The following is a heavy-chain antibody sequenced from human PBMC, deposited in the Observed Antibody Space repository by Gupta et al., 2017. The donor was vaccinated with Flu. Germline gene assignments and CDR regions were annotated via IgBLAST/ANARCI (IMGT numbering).Heavy chain of an antibody. J-gene: IGHJ3*01. Sequence: QVQLVQSGTAVKKPGSSVKVSCKASGGSLKSYGFRWVRQAPGQGLEWMGGVITFFGIPKYAQRFQGRVTITADESTSAVYMELNRVTSEDTAVYYCARAMGRDDAFDLWGQGTMVIVSS. V-gene: IGHV1-69*01. D-gene: IGHD3-10*01. CDR2: VITFFGIP. CDR3: ARAMGRDDAFDL. CDR1: GGSLKSYG.